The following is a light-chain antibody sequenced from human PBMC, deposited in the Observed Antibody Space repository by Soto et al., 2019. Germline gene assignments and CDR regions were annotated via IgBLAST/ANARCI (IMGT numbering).Light chain of an antibody. CDR3: MQATHWPWT. V-gene: IGKV2-30*01. CDR2: KVS. Sequence: DVVMTQSPLSLPVTLGQPASISCRSSQSLVSSNGNTFLIWFQQRPGQSRRRLIYKVSNRDSAVPDRVTGSGSGTDFTLEISRVEAEDVGVYYCMQATHWPWTFGQGTKVEIK. J-gene: IGKJ1*01. CDR1: QSLVSSNGNTF.